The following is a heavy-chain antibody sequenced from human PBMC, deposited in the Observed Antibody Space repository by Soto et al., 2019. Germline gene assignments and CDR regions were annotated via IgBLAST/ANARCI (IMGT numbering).Heavy chain of an antibody. CDR2: IYYSGST. CDR3: ASAYCSGGSCYSPGRNFEYFQH. CDR1: GGSISSSSYY. J-gene: IGHJ1*01. D-gene: IGHD2-15*01. V-gene: IGHV4-39*01. Sequence: PSETVSLTCTVSGGSISSSSYYWGWIRQPPGKGLEWIGGIYYSGSTYYNPSLKSRVTISVDTSKNQFSLKLSSVTAADTAVYYCASAYCSGGSCYSPGRNFEYFQHWGQDTLVTVSS.